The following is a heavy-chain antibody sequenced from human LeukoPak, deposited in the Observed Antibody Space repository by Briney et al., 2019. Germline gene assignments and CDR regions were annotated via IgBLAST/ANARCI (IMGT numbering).Heavy chain of an antibody. CDR1: GGSISGYY. CDR3: ARGYQLRDDAFDI. D-gene: IGHD2-2*01. CDR2: ISYSGST. J-gene: IGHJ3*02. V-gene: IGHV4-59*01. Sequence: PSETLSLTCTVSGGSISGYYWSWIRQPPGKGLECIGYISYSGSTNYNPSLKSRVTISVDTSKNQFSLKLGSVTAADTALYYCARGYQLRDDAFDIWGQGTMVTVSS.